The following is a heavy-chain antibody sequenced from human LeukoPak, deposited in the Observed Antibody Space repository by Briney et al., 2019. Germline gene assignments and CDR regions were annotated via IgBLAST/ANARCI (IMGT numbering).Heavy chain of an antibody. CDR3: ARGGTLFTFFDS. J-gene: IGHJ4*02. CDR2: IYTTGNT. Sequence: SQTLSLTCTESGGSISSDDYYWNWIRQAAGRGLEWIGRIYTTGNTMYNPSLESRVSMSIDTSKNQVSLKVKSVTAADTAVYYCARGGTLFTFFDSWGQGTLVTVSS. V-gene: IGHV4-61*02. CDR1: GGSISSDDYY.